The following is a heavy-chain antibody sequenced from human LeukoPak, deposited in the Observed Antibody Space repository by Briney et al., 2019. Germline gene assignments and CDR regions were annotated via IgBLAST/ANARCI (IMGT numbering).Heavy chain of an antibody. CDR1: GGSFSGYY. D-gene: IGHD6-6*01. V-gene: IGHV4-34*01. J-gene: IGHJ4*02. CDR2: INHSGST. CDR3: ARGRPLRQLQYYFDY. Sequence: PSETLSLTCAVYGGSFSGYYWSWIRQPPGKGLEWIGEINHSGSTNYNPSLKSRVTISVDTSKNQFSLKLSSVTAADTAVYYCARGRPLRQLQYYFDYWGQGTLVTVSS.